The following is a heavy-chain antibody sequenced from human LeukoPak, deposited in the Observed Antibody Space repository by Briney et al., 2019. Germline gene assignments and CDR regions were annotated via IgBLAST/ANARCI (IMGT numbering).Heavy chain of an antibody. V-gene: IGHV3-30*04. CDR3: AKDHYDSSGYYHPDY. D-gene: IGHD3-22*01. Sequence: GGSLRLSCTASGFTFSSYAMHWVRQAPGKGLEWVAVISYDGSNKYYADSVKGRFTISRDNSKNTLYLQMNSLRAEDTAVYYCAKDHYDSSGYYHPDYWGQGTLVTVSS. CDR1: GFTFSSYA. CDR2: ISYDGSNK. J-gene: IGHJ4*02.